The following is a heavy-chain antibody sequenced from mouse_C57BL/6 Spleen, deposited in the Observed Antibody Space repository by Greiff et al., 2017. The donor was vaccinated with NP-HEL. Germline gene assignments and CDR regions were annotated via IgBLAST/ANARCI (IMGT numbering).Heavy chain of an antibody. CDR3: ARYINYAMDY. J-gene: IGHJ4*01. V-gene: IGHV7-3*01. Sequence: EVHLVESGGGLVQPGGSLSLSCAASGFTFTDYYMSWVRQPPGKALEWLGFIRHKANGYTTEYSATVKGRFTISRDNSQSILYLQMNALRAEDSATDYCARYINYAMDYWGQGTSVTVSS. CDR1: GFTFTDYY. CDR2: IRHKANGYTT.